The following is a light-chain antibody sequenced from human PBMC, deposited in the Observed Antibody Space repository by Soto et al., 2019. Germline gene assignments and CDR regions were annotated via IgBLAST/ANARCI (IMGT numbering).Light chain of an antibody. CDR1: QSVSSSY. V-gene: IGKV3-20*01. J-gene: IGKJ3*01. CDR3: QQYGSSPLFT. Sequence: EIVLTQSPGTLSLSPGERATLSCRASQSVSSSYLAWYQQKPGQAPRLLIYGASGRSTGLPDRFSGSGSGTDFTLTISRLEPEDFVVYYCQQYGSSPLFTFGPGTKVDIK. CDR2: GAS.